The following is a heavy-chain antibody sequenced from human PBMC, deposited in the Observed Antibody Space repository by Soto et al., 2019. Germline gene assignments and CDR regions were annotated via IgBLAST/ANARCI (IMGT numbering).Heavy chain of an antibody. CDR2: INHSGST. J-gene: IGHJ6*03. D-gene: IGHD3-10*01. CDR3: ARGRSGSYPYYYYMDV. Sequence: SETLSLTCAVYGGSFSGYYWSWIRQPPGKGLEWIGEINHSGSTNYNPSLKSRVTISVDTSKNQFSLKLSSVTAADTAVYYCARGRSGSYPYYYYMDVWCTGTSVTV. CDR1: GGSFSGYY. V-gene: IGHV4-34*01.